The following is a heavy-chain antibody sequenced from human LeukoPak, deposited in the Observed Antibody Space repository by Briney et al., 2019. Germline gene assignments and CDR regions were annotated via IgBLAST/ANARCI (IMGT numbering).Heavy chain of an antibody. CDR3: SKPYSSASHYYYGLDV. J-gene: IGHJ6*02. V-gene: IGHV3-30-3*02. Sequence: GGSLRLSCVASGFTFSTYPMHWVRQAPGKGLEWVAVISYDGSNKYYADSVKGRFTISRDNSKNTLYLQMNSLRAEDTAVYYCSKPYSSASHYYYGLDVWGQGTTVTVSS. D-gene: IGHD6-25*01. CDR2: ISYDGSNK. CDR1: GFTFSTYP.